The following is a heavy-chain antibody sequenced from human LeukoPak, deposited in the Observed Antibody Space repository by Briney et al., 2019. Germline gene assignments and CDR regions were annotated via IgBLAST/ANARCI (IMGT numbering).Heavy chain of an antibody. Sequence: QTGGSLRLSCAASGFTFSSNYMSWVRQAPGKGLEWVSVIYSGGRTYYADSVKGRFTISRDNSKNTLYLQMNSLRSDDTAVYYCARDAEDLAVAYFDYWGQGTLVTVSS. CDR2: IYSGGRT. CDR1: GFTFSSNY. J-gene: IGHJ4*02. D-gene: IGHD6-19*01. CDR3: ARDAEDLAVAYFDY. V-gene: IGHV3-53*05.